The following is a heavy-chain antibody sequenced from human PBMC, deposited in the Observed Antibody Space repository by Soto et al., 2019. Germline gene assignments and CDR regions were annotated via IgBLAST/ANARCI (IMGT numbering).Heavy chain of an antibody. Sequence: QVQLVESGGGVVQPGRSLRLSCAASGFTFNIYGMHWVRQAPGKGLEWVAVTWYDGSDKDYADSVKGRFTVSRDNSKNTLYLQMNSLRVEDTAIYYCVREGEWYCSTTSLLCWDAFDIWGQGTMVTVSS. V-gene: IGHV3-33*01. D-gene: IGHD2-2*01. CDR1: GFTFNIYG. CDR2: TWYDGSDK. CDR3: VREGEWYCSTTSLLCWDAFDI. J-gene: IGHJ3*02.